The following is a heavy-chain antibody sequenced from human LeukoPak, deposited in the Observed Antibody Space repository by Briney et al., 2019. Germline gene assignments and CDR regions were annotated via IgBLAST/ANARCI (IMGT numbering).Heavy chain of an antibody. D-gene: IGHD1-26*01. V-gene: IGHV3-9*03. CDR1: GFTFDDYA. CDR3: AKDTLVGATTGSFDI. CDR2: ISWNSGSI. J-gene: IGHJ3*02. Sequence: GRSLRLSCAASGFTFDDYAMHWVRQPPGKGLEWVSGISWNSGSIGYADSVKGRFTISRDNAKNSLYLQMNSLRAEDMALYYCAKDTLVGATTGSFDIWGQGTMVTVSS.